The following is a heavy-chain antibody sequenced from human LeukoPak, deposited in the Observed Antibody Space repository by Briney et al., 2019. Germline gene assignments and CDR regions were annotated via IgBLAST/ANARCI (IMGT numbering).Heavy chain of an antibody. D-gene: IGHD2-2*01. V-gene: IGHV3-23*01. CDR3: AKDGRIVVVPAAKDYYYYMDV. J-gene: IGHJ6*03. CDR2: ISGIGTST. Sequence: PGGSLRLSCAASGFTFSNYGMNWVRQAPGKGLEWVSAISGIGTSTYYADSVKGRFTISRDNSKNTLYLQMNSLRAEDTAVYYCAKDGRIVVVPAAKDYYYYMDVWGKGTTVTISS. CDR1: GFTFSNYG.